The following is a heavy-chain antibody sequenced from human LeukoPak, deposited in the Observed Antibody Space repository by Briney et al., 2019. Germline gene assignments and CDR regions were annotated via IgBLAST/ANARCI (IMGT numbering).Heavy chain of an antibody. CDR1: GGSIRRYY. Sequence: SETLSLTCTVSGGSIRRYYWSWIRQPPGKALEWIGYIYYSGSTKYNPSLKSRATISVDTSKNQFSLKLSSVTAADTAVYYCASGSYYFDYWGQGTLVTVSS. CDR2: IYYSGST. J-gene: IGHJ4*02. V-gene: IGHV4-59*08. CDR3: ASGSYYFDY. D-gene: IGHD1-26*01.